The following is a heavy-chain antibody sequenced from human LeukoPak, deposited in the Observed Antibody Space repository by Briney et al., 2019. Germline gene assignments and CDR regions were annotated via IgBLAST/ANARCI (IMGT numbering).Heavy chain of an antibody. Sequence: SETLSLTCAVSGGSISSSNWWSWVRQPPGKGLEWIGEIYHSRSTNYNPSLKSRVTISVDKSKNQFSLKLSSVTAADTAVYYCARRTQLTYYGMDVWGKGTTVTVSS. CDR3: ARRTQLTYYGMDV. V-gene: IGHV4-4*02. CDR1: GGSISSSNW. D-gene: IGHD2-2*01. CDR2: IYHSRST. J-gene: IGHJ6*04.